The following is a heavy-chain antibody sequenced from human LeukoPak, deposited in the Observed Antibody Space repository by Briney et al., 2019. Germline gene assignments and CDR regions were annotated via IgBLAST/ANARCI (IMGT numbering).Heavy chain of an antibody. Sequence: ASVKVSCKASGYTFTGYYMHWVRQAPGQGLGWMGWINPNSGGTNYAQKFQGRVTMTRDTSISTAYMELSRLRSDDTAVYYCARDTKWRLRSRFDYWGQGTLVTVSS. V-gene: IGHV1-2*02. CDR2: INPNSGGT. D-gene: IGHD5-12*01. CDR3: ARDTKWRLRSRFDY. J-gene: IGHJ4*02. CDR1: GYTFTGYY.